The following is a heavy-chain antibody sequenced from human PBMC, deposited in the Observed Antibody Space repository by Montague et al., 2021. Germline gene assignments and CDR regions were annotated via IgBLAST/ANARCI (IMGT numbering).Heavy chain of an antibody. CDR3: GRDYWGSTDY. D-gene: IGHD7-27*01. Sequence: SETLSLTCSVSGGSVNGYEWSWIWQPPGKGLEWIGYMRSSGSPNYNPSFKSRLAISIDRSRNQFSLELSFVTAADTAIYFCGRDYWGSTDYWGHGILVTVSS. CDR1: GGSVNGYE. J-gene: IGHJ4*01. CDR2: MRSSGSP. V-gene: IGHV4-59*02.